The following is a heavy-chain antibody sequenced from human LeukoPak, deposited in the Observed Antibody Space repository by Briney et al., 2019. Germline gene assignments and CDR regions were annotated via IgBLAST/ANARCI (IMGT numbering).Heavy chain of an antibody. CDR2: IYPNSGGT. J-gene: IGHJ6*03. V-gene: IGHV1-2*02. D-gene: IGHD3-10*01. CDR1: GYTFTSYY. CDR3: AREAYDSGSFRTDYYYMDV. Sequence: GASVKVSCKASGYTFTSYYMHWVRQAPGQGLEWMGWIYPNSGGTNYAQKFQGRVTVTRDTSISTAYMELSRLRSDDTAVYYCAREAYDSGSFRTDYYYMDVWGKGTTVTISS.